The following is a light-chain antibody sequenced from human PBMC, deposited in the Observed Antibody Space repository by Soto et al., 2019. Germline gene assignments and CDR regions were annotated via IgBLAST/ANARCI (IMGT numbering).Light chain of an antibody. Sequence: EIVLTQSPGTLSLSPGERATLSCRASQSVGSNSLAWYQQKPGQAPSLLIYGASRRATGIPDRFSGSGSGTDFTLTITRLDPEDCAVYYCQQYGTTPWTFGQGTKVEIK. CDR1: QSVGSNS. CDR3: QQYGTTPWT. V-gene: IGKV3-20*01. CDR2: GAS. J-gene: IGKJ1*01.